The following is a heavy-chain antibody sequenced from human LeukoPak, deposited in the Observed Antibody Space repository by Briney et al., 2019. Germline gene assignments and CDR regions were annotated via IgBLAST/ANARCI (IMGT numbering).Heavy chain of an antibody. Sequence: ASVKVSCKASGYTFTSYYIHWVRQAPGQGLEWMGLINPTGGSTGYAQKFQGRVTMTRDMSTSTDYMELSSLRSEDTAIYYCARDNSVGDNAWWFDPWGQGTLVTVSS. CDR3: ARDNSVGDNAWWFDP. V-gene: IGHV1-46*01. D-gene: IGHD1-26*01. CDR2: INPTGGST. CDR1: GYTFTSYY. J-gene: IGHJ5*02.